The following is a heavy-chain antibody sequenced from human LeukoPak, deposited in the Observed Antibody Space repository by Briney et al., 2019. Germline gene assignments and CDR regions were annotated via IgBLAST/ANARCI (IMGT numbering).Heavy chain of an antibody. CDR2: ISSSSTYI. J-gene: IGHJ4*02. Sequence: GGSLRLSCAASGFTFSAYTMNWVRQAPGKGLEWVSSISSSSTYIYYADSLEGRFTISRDNAKNSLYLQMNSLRAEDTAVYYCARTDPAYSDFDYWGQGTLVTVSS. D-gene: IGHD4-11*01. V-gene: IGHV3-21*06. CDR1: GFTFSAYT. CDR3: ARTDPAYSDFDY.